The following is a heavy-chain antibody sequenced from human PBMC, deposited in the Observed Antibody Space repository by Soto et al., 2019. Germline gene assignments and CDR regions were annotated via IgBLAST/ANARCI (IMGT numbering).Heavy chain of an antibody. Sequence: GGSLRLSCGAAEFTCSNYAVTRVRQAPGKGLEWVSTISGSGGSTYYADSVKGRFTISRDNSKNTLYLQMNSLRAEDTAVYYCAKDQGSSWYEIDYWGQGTLVTVSS. CDR1: EFTCSNYA. D-gene: IGHD6-13*01. J-gene: IGHJ4*02. CDR3: AKDQGSSWYEIDY. V-gene: IGHV3-23*01. CDR2: ISGSGGST.